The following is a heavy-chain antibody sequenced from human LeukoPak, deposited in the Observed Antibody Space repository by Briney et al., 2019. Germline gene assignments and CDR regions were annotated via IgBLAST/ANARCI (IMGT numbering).Heavy chain of an antibody. D-gene: IGHD6-19*01. CDR3: SRGSGWLSVY. Sequence: GGSLRLSCTASGFAFGDYLMSWFRQAPGKGLEWIGFISGGTTEYAASVKGRSTISRDDSTSIAYLQMNSLTTEDTAVYYCSRGSGWLSVYWGQGTLVTVSS. CDR1: GFAFGDYL. J-gene: IGHJ4*02. V-gene: IGHV3-49*03. CDR2: ISGGTT.